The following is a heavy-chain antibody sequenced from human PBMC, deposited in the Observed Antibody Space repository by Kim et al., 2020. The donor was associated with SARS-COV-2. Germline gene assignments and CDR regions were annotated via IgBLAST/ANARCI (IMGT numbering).Heavy chain of an antibody. CDR1: GGTFSSYA. CDR3: ARVGSEQLQRGNYYGMDV. J-gene: IGHJ6*02. D-gene: IGHD6-6*01. V-gene: IGHV1-69*04. Sequence: SVKVSCKASGGTFSSYAISWVRQAPGQGLEWMGRIIPILGIANYAQKFQGRVTITADKSTSTAYMELSSLRSEDTAVYYCARVGSEQLQRGNYYGMDVWGQGTTVTVSS. CDR2: IIPILGIA.